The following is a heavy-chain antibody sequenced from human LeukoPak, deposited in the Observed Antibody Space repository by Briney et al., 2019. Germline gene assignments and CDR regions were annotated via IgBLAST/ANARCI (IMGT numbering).Heavy chain of an antibody. CDR1: GFTFGDYA. CDR2: IRSKDNDGTT. CDR3: TTGSSYGDYEDY. Sequence: GGSLRLSCTASGFTFGDYAISWVRQAPGKGLEWLGFIRSKDNDGTTAYAASVKGRFIISRDDSKSIAYLQMNDLKTEDTAVYYCTTGSSYGDYEDYWGQGTLVTVSS. V-gene: IGHV3-49*04. D-gene: IGHD4-17*01. J-gene: IGHJ4*02.